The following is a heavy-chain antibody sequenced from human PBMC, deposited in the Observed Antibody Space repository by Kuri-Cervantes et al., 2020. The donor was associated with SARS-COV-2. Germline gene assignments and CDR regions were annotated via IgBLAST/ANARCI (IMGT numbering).Heavy chain of an antibody. CDR2: ISSTSSYI. CDR1: GFTFSNYS. V-gene: IGHV3-21*01. CDR3: ARHPDAYDFWSGYYGMDV. D-gene: IGHD3-3*01. J-gene: IGHJ6*02. Sequence: GESLKISCAVSGFTFSNYSMNWVRQAPGKGLEWVSSISSTSSYIYYADSVRGRFTISRDNAKNSLYLQMNSLRAEDTAVYYCARHPDAYDFWSGYYGMDVWGQGTTVTVSS.